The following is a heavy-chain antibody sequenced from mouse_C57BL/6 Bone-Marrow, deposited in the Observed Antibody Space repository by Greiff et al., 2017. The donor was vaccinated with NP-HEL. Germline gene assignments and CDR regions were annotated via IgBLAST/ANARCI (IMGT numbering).Heavy chain of an antibody. V-gene: IGHV1-81*01. CDR3: ARSDYYCSSPYAFDN. CDR2: IYPSSGST. CDR1: GYTFTSYG. Sequence: QVQLKQPGAELARPGASVKLSCKASGYTFTSYGMHWVKQRTGQGLEWIGEIYPSSGSTNYNEKFKGKATLTADNSSSTAYMELRSLTSEDSAVFFSARSDYYCSSPYAFDNWEQGTAVTVTA. D-gene: IGHD1-1*01. J-gene: IGHJ4*01.